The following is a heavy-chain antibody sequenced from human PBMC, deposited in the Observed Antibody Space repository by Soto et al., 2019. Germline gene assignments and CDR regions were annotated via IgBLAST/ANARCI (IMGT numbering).Heavy chain of an antibody. CDR1: GYTSTAYY. CDR2: VNPNSGGT. CDR3: ARSIAARRTVDY. Sequence: ASVKVSCKASGYTSTAYYMHWVRQAPGQGLEWMGWVNPNSGGTNYAQKFQGRVTMTRDTSITTAYMELSRLRSDDTAVYYCARSIAARRTVDYWGQGTLVTVSS. J-gene: IGHJ4*01. V-gene: IGHV1-2*02. D-gene: IGHD6-6*01.